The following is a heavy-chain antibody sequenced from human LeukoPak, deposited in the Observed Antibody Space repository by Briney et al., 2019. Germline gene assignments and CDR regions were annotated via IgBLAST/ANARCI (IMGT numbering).Heavy chain of an antibody. CDR3: AREPYYYGSGRTFDY. Sequence: GGSLRLSCAASGFTFSSYAMHWVRQAPGKGLEWVAVISYDGSNKYYADSVKGRFTISRDNSKNTLYLQMNSLRAEDTAVYCCAREPYYYGSGRTFDYWGQGTLVTVSS. J-gene: IGHJ4*02. CDR2: ISYDGSNK. CDR1: GFTFSSYA. V-gene: IGHV3-30-3*01. D-gene: IGHD3-10*01.